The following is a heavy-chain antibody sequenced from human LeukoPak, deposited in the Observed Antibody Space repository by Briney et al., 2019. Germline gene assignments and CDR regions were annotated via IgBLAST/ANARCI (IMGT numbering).Heavy chain of an antibody. CDR2: IYYSGST. CDR1: GGSISSNHYY. Sequence: SETLSLTCTVSGGSISSNHYYWGWIRQPPGKGLEWIGSIYYSGSTYYNPSLKSRVTISVDTSKNQFSLKLSSVTAADTAVYYCARVITFGGVIVISPRILTHYFDYWGQGTLVTVSS. V-gene: IGHV4-39*07. D-gene: IGHD3-16*02. J-gene: IGHJ4*02. CDR3: ARVITFGGVIVISPRILTHYFDY.